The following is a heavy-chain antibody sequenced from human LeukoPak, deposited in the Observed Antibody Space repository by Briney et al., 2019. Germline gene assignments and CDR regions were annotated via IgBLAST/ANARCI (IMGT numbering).Heavy chain of an antibody. CDR2: INHSGGT. Sequence: KPSETLSLTCAVYGGSFSGNYWSWIRQPPGKGLDWIGEINHSGGTNYNPSLKSRVSISVDTSKNQFSLRLSSVTAADTAVYYCTRCSYDGDHVTPSWYFDLWGRGTLVTVSS. J-gene: IGHJ2*01. CDR3: TRCSYDGDHVTPSWYFDL. CDR1: GGSFSGNY. V-gene: IGHV4-34*01. D-gene: IGHD4-17*01.